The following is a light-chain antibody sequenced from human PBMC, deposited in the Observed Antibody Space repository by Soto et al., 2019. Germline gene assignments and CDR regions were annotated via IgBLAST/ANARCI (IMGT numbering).Light chain of an antibody. CDR1: HSVLHSSNNKNY. V-gene: IGKV4-1*01. Sequence: DFVMTQSTASLSVSLGARATINCKSSHSVLHSSNNKNYLAWYQQKPGHPPKLLIYWSSTRESGVPDRFSGSGSGTDFTLTISSLQAEDVAIYYCQQYYSNPRTFGQGTKVDI. CDR3: QQYYSNPRT. J-gene: IGKJ1*01. CDR2: WSS.